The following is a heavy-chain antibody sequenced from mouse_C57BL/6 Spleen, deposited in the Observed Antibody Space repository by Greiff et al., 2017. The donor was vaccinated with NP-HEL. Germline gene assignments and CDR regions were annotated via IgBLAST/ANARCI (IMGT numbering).Heavy chain of an antibody. CDR3: ARALYDGYYVLWFAY. Sequence: EVQRVESGGGLVKPGGSLKLSCAASGFTFSDYGMHWVRQAPEKGLEWVAYISSGSSTIYYADTVKGRFTISRDNAKNTLFLQMTSLRSEDTAMYYCARALYDGYYVLWFAYWGQGTLVTVSA. CDR1: GFTFSDYG. V-gene: IGHV5-17*01. J-gene: IGHJ3*01. CDR2: ISSGSSTI. D-gene: IGHD2-3*01.